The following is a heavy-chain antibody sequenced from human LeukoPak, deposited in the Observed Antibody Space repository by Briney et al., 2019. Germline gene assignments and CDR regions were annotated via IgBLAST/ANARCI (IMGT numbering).Heavy chain of an antibody. D-gene: IGHD3-22*01. CDR1: GFTFSSYG. Sequence: PGGSLRLSCAASGFTFSSYGMHWVRQAPGKGLEWVAFIRYDGSNKYYADSVKGRFTISRDNSKNTLYLQMNSLRAEDTAVYYCAKEGNYDSSFDYWGQGTLVTVSS. J-gene: IGHJ4*02. CDR2: IRYDGSNK. V-gene: IGHV3-30*02. CDR3: AKEGNYDSSFDY.